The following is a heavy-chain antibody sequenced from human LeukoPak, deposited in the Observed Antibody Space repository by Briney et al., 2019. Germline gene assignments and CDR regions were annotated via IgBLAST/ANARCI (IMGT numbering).Heavy chain of an antibody. Sequence: SETLSLTCTVSGGSISSSSYYWGWIRQPPGKGLEWIGSIYYSGSTYYNPSLKSRVTISVDTSKNQFSLKLSSVTAADTAVYYCARAAAFYDFWSGYPLPYFDYWGQGTLVTVSS. D-gene: IGHD3-3*01. CDR1: GGSISSSSYY. J-gene: IGHJ4*02. CDR3: ARAAAFYDFWSGYPLPYFDY. V-gene: IGHV4-39*07. CDR2: IYYSGST.